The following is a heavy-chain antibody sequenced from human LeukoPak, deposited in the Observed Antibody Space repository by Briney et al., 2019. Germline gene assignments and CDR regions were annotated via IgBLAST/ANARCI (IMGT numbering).Heavy chain of an antibody. CDR3: AREPTYTSSWYSTCDY. V-gene: IGHV3-23*01. CDR2: ISGSDSST. J-gene: IGHJ4*02. D-gene: IGHD6-13*01. CDR1: GFTFSSSA. Sequence: GGSLRLSCAACGFTFSSSAMSWVGQARGKGLEGVSTISGSDSSTHYADSVKGRFTISRDNSKNTLYLQMNSLRADDTAVYYCAREPTYTSSWYSTCDYWGQGTLVTVSS.